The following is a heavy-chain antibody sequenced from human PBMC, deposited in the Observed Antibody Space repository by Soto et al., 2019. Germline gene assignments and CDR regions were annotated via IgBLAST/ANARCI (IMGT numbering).Heavy chain of an antibody. CDR3: ATVPTRPHSSSWYLIDY. CDR1: GGSISSSNW. J-gene: IGHJ4*02. Sequence: QVQLQESGPGLVKPSGTLSLTCAVSGGSISSSNWWSWVRQPPGKGLEWIGEIYHSGSTYYNPSLKCRVTISVDTSKNQFSLKLSSVTAADTAVYYCATVPTRPHSSSWYLIDYWGQGTLVTVSS. D-gene: IGHD6-13*01. V-gene: IGHV4-4*02. CDR2: IYHSGST.